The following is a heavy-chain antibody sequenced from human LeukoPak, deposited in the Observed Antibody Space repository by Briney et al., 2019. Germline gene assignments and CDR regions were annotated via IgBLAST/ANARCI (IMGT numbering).Heavy chain of an antibody. J-gene: IGHJ6*03. CDR2: IYTSGST. CDR1: GGSLSSYY. D-gene: IGHD6-6*01. V-gene: IGHV4-4*08. Sequence: PSETLSLTCTVSGGSLSSYYWSWIRQPPGKGLEWIGYIYTSGSTNYNPSLKSRVTISVDTSKNQFSLKLSSVTAADTAVYYCARFRRYSSSSWATLGYYYYMDVWGKGTTVTVSS. CDR3: ARFRRYSSSSWATLGYYYYMDV.